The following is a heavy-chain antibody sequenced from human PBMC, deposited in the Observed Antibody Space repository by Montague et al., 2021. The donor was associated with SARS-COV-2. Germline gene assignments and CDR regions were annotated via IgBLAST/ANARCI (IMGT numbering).Heavy chain of an antibody. J-gene: IGHJ4*02. CDR3: ARESAYDSSGYTFDY. Sequence: SLRLSCAGSGFIFSSYAMRWVRQAPGKGLEWVSGISAGGGRTYFADSVKGRFTMSRDNAKSTAYLQMDSLRAEDTAVYYCARESAYDSSGYTFDYWGQGTLVTVSS. CDR2: ISAGGGRT. V-gene: IGHV3-23*01. CDR1: GFIFSSYA. D-gene: IGHD3-22*01.